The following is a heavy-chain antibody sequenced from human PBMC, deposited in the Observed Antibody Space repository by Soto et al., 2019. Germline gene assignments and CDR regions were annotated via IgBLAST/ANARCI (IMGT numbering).Heavy chain of an antibody. CDR1: GFTFSSYS. Sequence: GGSLRLSCAASGFTFSSYSMNWVRQAPGKGLEWVSGINWNGGSTGYADSVKGRFTISRDNARNSLHLQMNSLRAEDTALYYCARGRGKDAYVGSGFWGQGTLVTVSS. D-gene: IGHD6-19*01. CDR2: INWNGGST. J-gene: IGHJ4*02. V-gene: IGHV3-20*04. CDR3: ARGRGKDAYVGSGF.